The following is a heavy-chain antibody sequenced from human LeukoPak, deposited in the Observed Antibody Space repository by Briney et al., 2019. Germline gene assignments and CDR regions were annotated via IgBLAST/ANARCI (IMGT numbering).Heavy chain of an antibody. D-gene: IGHD3-9*01. Sequence: PSETLSLTCAVYGGSFSGYYWSWIRQPPGKGLEWIGEINHSGSTNYNPSLKSRVTISVDTSKNQFSLKLSSVTAADTAVYYCARSHFDWLINLVEDGWFDPWGQGTLVTVSS. J-gene: IGHJ5*02. CDR2: INHSGST. V-gene: IGHV4-34*01. CDR3: ARSHFDWLINLVEDGWFDP. CDR1: GGSFSGYY.